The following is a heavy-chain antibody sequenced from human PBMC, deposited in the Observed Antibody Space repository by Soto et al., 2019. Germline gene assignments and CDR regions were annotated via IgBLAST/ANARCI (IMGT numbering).Heavy chain of an antibody. J-gene: IGHJ4*02. CDR3: ARLAAAGVRQTWYYFAS. Sequence: EVQVVESGGGLVKPGGSLRLSCAASGFTFSSYSMNWVRQAPGKGLEWVSSISSRAEYIFYADSVKGRFTISRDNAKDALYLQMNSLRVEDTAVYYCARLAAAGVRQTWYYFASWGQGTLVTVSS. V-gene: IGHV3-21*01. CDR2: ISSRAEYI. CDR1: GFTFSSYS. D-gene: IGHD6-13*01.